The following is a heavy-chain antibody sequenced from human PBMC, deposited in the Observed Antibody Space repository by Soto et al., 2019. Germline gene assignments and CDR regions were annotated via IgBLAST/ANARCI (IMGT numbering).Heavy chain of an antibody. Sequence: GESLKISCKGSGYSFTSYWISWVRQMPGKGLGWMGRIDPSDSYTNYSPSFQGHVTISADKSISTAYLQWSSLKASDTAMYYCATLAGYGESYFDYWGQGTLVTVSS. V-gene: IGHV5-10-1*01. CDR1: GYSFTSYW. J-gene: IGHJ4*02. CDR2: IDPSDSYT. D-gene: IGHD4-17*01. CDR3: ATLAGYGESYFDY.